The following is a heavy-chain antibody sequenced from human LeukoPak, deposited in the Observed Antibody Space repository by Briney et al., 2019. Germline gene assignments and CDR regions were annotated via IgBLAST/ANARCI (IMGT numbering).Heavy chain of an antibody. Sequence: SETLSLTCAVYGGSFSGYYWSWIRQPPGKGLEWIGEINHSGSTNYNPSLKSQVTISVDTSKNQFSLKLSSVTAADTAVYYCARDRRLAGSSSTYGMDVWGQGTTVTVSS. CDR1: GGSFSGYY. J-gene: IGHJ6*02. D-gene: IGHD6-6*01. CDR3: ARDRRLAGSSSTYGMDV. CDR2: INHSGST. V-gene: IGHV4-34*01.